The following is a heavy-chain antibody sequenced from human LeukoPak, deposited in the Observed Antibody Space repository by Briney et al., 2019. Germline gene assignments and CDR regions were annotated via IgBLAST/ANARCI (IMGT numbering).Heavy chain of an antibody. J-gene: IGHJ5*02. CDR3: AKDWSGDYNWFDP. V-gene: IGHV3-30*02. Sequence: PGGSLRLSCAASGFTFSSYAMSWVRQAPGKGLEWVACIYPDGTNKDYADSVKGRFIISRDNSKNTLYLQMNSLGIEDTAVYYCAKDWSGDYNWFDPWGQGTLVTVSS. CDR1: GFTFSSYA. CDR2: IYPDGTNK. D-gene: IGHD3-3*01.